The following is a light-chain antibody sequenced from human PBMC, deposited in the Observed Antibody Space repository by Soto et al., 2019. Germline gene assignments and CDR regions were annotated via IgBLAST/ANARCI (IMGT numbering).Light chain of an antibody. CDR3: SSYTSSSTRV. CDR1: SSDVGGYNY. CDR2: DVS. Sequence: QSALTQPASVSGSPGQSITISCTGTSSDVGGYNYVSWYQQHPGKAPKLMIYDVSNRPSGVSNRFSGSKSGNTASLTISGLQAEDVADYYCSSYTSSSTRVFGTGTKGTV. V-gene: IGLV2-14*01. J-gene: IGLJ1*01.